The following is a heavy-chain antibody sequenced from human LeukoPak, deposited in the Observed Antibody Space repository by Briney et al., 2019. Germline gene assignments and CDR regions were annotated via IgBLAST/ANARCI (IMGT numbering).Heavy chain of an antibody. Sequence: SQTLSLTCTVSGGSISSGDYYWSWIRQPPGKGLEWIGYICYSGSTYYNPSLKSRVTISVDTSKNQFSLKLSSVTAADTAVYYCARRRNYYDSSGYYFTFDYWGQGTLVTVSS. V-gene: IGHV4-30-4*01. CDR3: ARRRNYYDSSGYYFTFDY. CDR1: GGSISSGDYY. J-gene: IGHJ4*02. CDR2: ICYSGST. D-gene: IGHD3-22*01.